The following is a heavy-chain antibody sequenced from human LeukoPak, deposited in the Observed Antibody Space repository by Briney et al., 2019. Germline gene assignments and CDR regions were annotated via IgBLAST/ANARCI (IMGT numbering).Heavy chain of an antibody. CDR3: ASPHPLKKSQYLSMIVVRAEYGMDV. CDR2: ITETGDDK. J-gene: IGHJ6*02. D-gene: IGHD3-22*01. Sequence: GGSLRLSCAASGFSFSSHSMNWVRQAPGKGLEWVSSITETGDDKTYADSMKGRFTISRDSAQRSVYLQMNSLRSEDTAVYYCASPHPLKKSQYLSMIVVRAEYGMDVWGQGTTVTVSS. V-gene: IGHV3-21*04. CDR1: GFSFSSHS.